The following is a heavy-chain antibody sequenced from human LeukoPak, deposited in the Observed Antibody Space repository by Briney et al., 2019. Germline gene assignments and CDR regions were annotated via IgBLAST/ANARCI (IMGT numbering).Heavy chain of an antibody. D-gene: IGHD3-10*01. J-gene: IGHJ5*02. CDR3: ARGYYYGSESYWHTKWFDP. CDR2: IIPIFGTA. Sequence: ASVKVSCKASGGTFSSYAISWVRQAPGQGLEWMGRIIPIFGTANYAQKFQGRVTITTDESTTTAYMETSSLTSEDTAVYYCARGYYYGSESYWHTKWFDPWGQGTLVTVSS. CDR1: GGTFSSYA. V-gene: IGHV1-69*05.